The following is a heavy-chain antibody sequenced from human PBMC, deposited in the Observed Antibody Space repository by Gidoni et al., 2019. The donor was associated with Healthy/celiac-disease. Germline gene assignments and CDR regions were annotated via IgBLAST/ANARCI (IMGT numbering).Heavy chain of an antibody. V-gene: IGHV4-39*01. CDR1: RGSISSSSYY. D-gene: IGHD4-17*01. CDR2: IYYSGST. CDR3: ARPVPTVTSPDAFDI. J-gene: IGHJ3*02. Sequence: QLLLQDSCSGLVNLSETLSLTCTVSRGSISSSSYYWGWLRQPPGKGLEWIGSIYYSGSTYYNPSQKSRVTISVDTSKNQLALKLSSVTAADTAVYYCARPVPTVTSPDAFDIWGQGTMVTVSS.